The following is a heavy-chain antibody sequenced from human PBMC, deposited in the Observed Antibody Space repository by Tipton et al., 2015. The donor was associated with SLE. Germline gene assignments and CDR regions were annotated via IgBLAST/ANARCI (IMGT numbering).Heavy chain of an antibody. CDR2: IYSGGST. Sequence: SLRLSCAASGFTVSTNYMSWVRQAPGKGLEWVSVIYSGGSTYYADSVKGRFTISRDNSKNTLSLQMNSLRAEDTAVYYCARDLPGAAAAFDYWGQGTLVTVSS. J-gene: IGHJ4*02. V-gene: IGHV3-66*01. CDR1: GFTVSTNY. D-gene: IGHD6-13*01. CDR3: ARDLPGAAAAFDY.